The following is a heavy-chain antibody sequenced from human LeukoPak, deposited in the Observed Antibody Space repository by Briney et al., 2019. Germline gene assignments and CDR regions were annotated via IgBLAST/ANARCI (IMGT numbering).Heavy chain of an antibody. V-gene: IGHV3-30*03. CDR2: ISYDGSNK. D-gene: IGHD1-7*01. CDR1: GLTFSSYG. CDR3: VLGTTDVDY. Sequence: GRSLRLSCAASGLTFSSYGMHWVRQAPGKGLEWVAVISYDGSNKYYGDSVKGRFTISRDNSKNTLYLQMNSLRAEDTAVYYCVLGTTDVDYWGQGTLVTVSS. J-gene: IGHJ4*02.